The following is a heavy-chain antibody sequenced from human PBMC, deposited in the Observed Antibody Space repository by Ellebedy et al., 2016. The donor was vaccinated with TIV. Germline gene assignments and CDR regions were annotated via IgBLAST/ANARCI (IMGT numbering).Heavy chain of an antibody. D-gene: IGHD6-13*01. CDR3: TTANPYSSSWYFGY. CDR1: GFTFSNAW. CDR2: IKSKTDGGTT. Sequence: GGSLRLXXAASGFTFSNAWMNWVRQAPGKGLEWVGRIKSKTDGGTTDYAAPVKGRFTISRDDSKNTLYLQMNSLKTEDTAVYYCTTANPYSSSWYFGYWGQGTLVTVSS. J-gene: IGHJ4*02. V-gene: IGHV3-15*07.